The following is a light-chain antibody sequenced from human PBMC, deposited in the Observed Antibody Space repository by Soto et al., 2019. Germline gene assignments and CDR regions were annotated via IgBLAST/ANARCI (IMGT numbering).Light chain of an antibody. CDR1: SSDIGGYNH. V-gene: IGLV2-14*03. CDR2: DVS. CDR3: SSSTSTYTYV. J-gene: IGLJ1*01. Sequence: QSALTQPASVSGSPGQSITISCTGTSSDIGGYNHVSWYQHHPGKAPKVMIYDVSNRPSGVSNRFWGSKSGNTASLTISGRQAEDEADYYCSSSTSTYTYVFGTGTKLTVL.